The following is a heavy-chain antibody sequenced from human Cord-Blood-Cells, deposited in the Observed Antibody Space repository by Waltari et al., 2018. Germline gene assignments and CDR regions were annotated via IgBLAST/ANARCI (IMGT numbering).Heavy chain of an antibody. Sequence: QVQLVQSGAEVKKPGASVKVSCKASGYTFTGYYMHWVRQAPGQGLEWMGWINPTSGGTNYAQKFQGRVTMTRDTSISPAYMELSRLRSDDTAVYYCARDSSYDFWSGDAFDIWGQGTMVTVSS. D-gene: IGHD3-3*01. J-gene: IGHJ3*02. CDR3: ARDSSYDFWSGDAFDI. V-gene: IGHV1-2*02. CDR2: INPTSGGT. CDR1: GYTFTGYY.